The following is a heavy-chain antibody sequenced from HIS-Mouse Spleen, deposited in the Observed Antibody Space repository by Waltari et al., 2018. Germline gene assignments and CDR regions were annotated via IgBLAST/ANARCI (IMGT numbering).Heavy chain of an antibody. D-gene: IGHD6-19*01. CDR1: GSSLSTSGMC. CDR3: ARIAEGYSSGWYAFDY. V-gene: IGHV2-70*15. J-gene: IGHJ4*02. CDR2: IDWDDDK. Sequence: QVTLREPGPALVKPRQTLTLPCTFSGSSLSTSGMCVSWIRQPPGNALDWLARIDWDDDKYYSTSLKTRLTISKDTSKNQVVLTMTNMDPVDTATYYCARIAEGYSSGWYAFDYWGQGTLVTVSS.